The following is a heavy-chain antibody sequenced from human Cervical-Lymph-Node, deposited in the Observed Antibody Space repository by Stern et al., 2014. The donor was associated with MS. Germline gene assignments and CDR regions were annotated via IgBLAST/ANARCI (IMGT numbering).Heavy chain of an antibody. CDR2: IYCSGST. CDR3: ARVPLVTTTFDS. V-gene: IGHV4-31*03. CDR1: GVSIGSGGYY. Sequence: QVQLQESGPGLVKPSQTLSLTCTVSGVSIGSGGYYWSWVRKHPGKGLEWIGNIYCSGSTYYTPSLKSRVTISIDMSENQFSLNLTSVTAADTAVYFCARVPLVTTTFDSWGQGTLVTVSS. J-gene: IGHJ4*02. D-gene: IGHD5-12*01.